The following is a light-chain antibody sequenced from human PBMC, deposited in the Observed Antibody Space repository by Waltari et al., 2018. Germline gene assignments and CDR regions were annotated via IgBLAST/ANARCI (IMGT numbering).Light chain of an antibody. CDR1: HYNIGHNY. V-gene: IGLV1-47*01. CDR3: ASWDGSLGGVI. J-gene: IGLJ2*01. Sequence: QSVLSQPPSASGTPGQRVSISCSGTHYNIGHNYVYWYHQLPGTAPKLLIYRNNQRPSGVPDRFSGSKSGTSASLAISGLRSEDEAHYYCASWDGSLGGVIFGGGTKLTVL. CDR2: RNN.